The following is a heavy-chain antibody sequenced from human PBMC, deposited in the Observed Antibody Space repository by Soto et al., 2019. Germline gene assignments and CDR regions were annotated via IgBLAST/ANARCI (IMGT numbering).Heavy chain of an antibody. CDR3: ARTEYSGYGDYYMDV. CDR1: GGSISSYY. CDR2: IYYSGST. Sequence: QVQLQESGPGLVKPSETLSLTCTVSGGSISSYYWSWIRQPPGKGLEWIGYIYYSGSTNYNHSLKIRVTISLDTSKNHFCLKLSSVTAADTAVYYCARTEYSGYGDYYMDVWGKGTTVTVSS. V-gene: IGHV4-59*01. D-gene: IGHD5-12*01. J-gene: IGHJ6*03.